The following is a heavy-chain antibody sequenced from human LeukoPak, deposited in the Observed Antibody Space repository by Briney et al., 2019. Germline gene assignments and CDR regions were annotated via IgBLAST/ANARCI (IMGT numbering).Heavy chain of an antibody. Sequence: GSSVKVSCKASGGTFSSYAISWVRQAPGQGLEWMGGTIPIFGTANYAQKFQGRVTITTDESTSTAYMELSSLRSEDTAVYYCARSDLRPGGYSSPEYFQHWGQGTLVTVSS. CDR1: GGTFSSYA. J-gene: IGHJ1*01. V-gene: IGHV1-69*05. CDR3: ARSDLRPGGYSSPEYFQH. D-gene: IGHD6-13*01. CDR2: TIPIFGTA.